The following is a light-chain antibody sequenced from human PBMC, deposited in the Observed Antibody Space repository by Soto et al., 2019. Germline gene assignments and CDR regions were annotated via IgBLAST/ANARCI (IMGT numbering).Light chain of an antibody. CDR2: GAS. V-gene: IGKV3-15*01. CDR1: QRVSSN. Sequence: EIVMTQSPATLSVSPGERATLSCRASQRVSSNLAWYQQKPGQAPRLLIYGASTRATGIAARFSGSGSGTELTLPISSLQSEDFAVYYCQQYNNWPPWTFGQGTKVEIK. CDR3: QQYNNWPPWT. J-gene: IGKJ1*01.